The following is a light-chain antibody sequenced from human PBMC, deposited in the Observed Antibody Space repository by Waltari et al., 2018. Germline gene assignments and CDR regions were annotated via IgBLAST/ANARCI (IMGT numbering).Light chain of an antibody. V-gene: IGKV4-1*01. CDR3: QQYYNTPRT. J-gene: IGKJ1*01. CDR1: QSLLYISKSKHY. Sequence: DTVMTQSPASLAVSRGERAPTYCQSSQSLLYISKSKHYLAWYQQKPGQPPKLLINRASTRESGVPDRFSGSGSGTDFTLTISSLQAEDVAIYYCQQYYNTPRTFGQGTKVEIK. CDR2: RAS.